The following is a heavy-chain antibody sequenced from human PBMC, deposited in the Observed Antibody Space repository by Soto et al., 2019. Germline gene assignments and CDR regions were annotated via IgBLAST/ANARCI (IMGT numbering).Heavy chain of an antibody. V-gene: IGHV3-64D*06. J-gene: IGHJ4*02. Sequence: GGSLRLSCSASGFTFSIYAMHWVRQAPGKGLEYVSSISINGGSTHYADSVKGRFTISRDNSKNTQYLQMSSLRADDTALYYCVKGEYYYDSSGYYPFDYLGEGT. D-gene: IGHD3-22*01. CDR3: VKGEYYYDSSGYYPFDY. CDR1: GFTFSIYA. CDR2: ISINGGST.